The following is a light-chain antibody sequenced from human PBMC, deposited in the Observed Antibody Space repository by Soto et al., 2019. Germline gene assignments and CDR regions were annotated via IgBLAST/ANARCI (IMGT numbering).Light chain of an antibody. V-gene: IGKV1-39*01. CDR2: SSS. CDR3: QQTDSIPIT. Sequence: DIQMTQSPSSLSASVGDTVTITCRASQTISNSLHWYQQRPGKAPNLLIYSSSSLQSGAPPRFSRSGSGTELTLTINSLQPEDFATYYCQQTDSIPITFGQGTRLEIK. CDR1: QTISNS. J-gene: IGKJ5*01.